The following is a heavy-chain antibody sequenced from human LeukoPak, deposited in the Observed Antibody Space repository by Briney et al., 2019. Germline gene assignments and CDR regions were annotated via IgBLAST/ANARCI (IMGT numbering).Heavy chain of an antibody. CDR2: INHSGST. CDR3: ASGNYFDY. CDR1: GGSFSGYY. V-gene: IGHV4-34*01. Sequence: SETLSLTCAVYGGSFSGYYWSWIRQPPGKGLEWIGEINHSGSTNYNPSLKSRVTISVDTSKNQFSLKLSSVTAADTAVHYCASGNYFDYWGQGTLVTVSS. J-gene: IGHJ4*02.